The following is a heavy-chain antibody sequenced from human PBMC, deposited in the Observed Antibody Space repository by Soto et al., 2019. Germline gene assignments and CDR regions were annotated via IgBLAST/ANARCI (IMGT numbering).Heavy chain of an antibody. Sequence: QVQLQESGPGLVKPSETLSLTCTVSGGSISSYYWSWIRQPPGKGLEWIGYIYYSGSTNYNPSLKSRVTISVDTSKNQFSLKLSSVTAADTAVYYCARGVEMAPIDYWGQGTLVTVSS. V-gene: IGHV4-59*01. D-gene: IGHD2-21*01. CDR2: IYYSGST. CDR3: ARGVEMAPIDY. J-gene: IGHJ4*02. CDR1: GGSISSYY.